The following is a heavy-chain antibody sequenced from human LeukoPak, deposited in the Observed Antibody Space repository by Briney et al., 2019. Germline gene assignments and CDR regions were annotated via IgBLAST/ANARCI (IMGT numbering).Heavy chain of an antibody. D-gene: IGHD3-22*01. Sequence: SETLSLTCSVSGGSVTSGTYHWAWIRQPPGKGLEWIGSVYFDGSTHYNPSLQSRVTISVDTSKNQFSLKLSSVTAADTAVYYCARAVPVDYYDSSGYLGYFDYWGQGTLVTVSS. CDR3: ARAVPVDYYDSSGYLGYFDY. CDR1: GGSVTSGTYH. V-gene: IGHV4-39*07. CDR2: VYFDGST. J-gene: IGHJ4*02.